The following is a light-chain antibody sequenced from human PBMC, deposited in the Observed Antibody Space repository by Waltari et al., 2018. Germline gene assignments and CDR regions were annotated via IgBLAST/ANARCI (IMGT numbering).Light chain of an antibody. CDR1: QGISSY. J-gene: IGKJ1*01. CDR3: QQYYSYPRT. Sequence: AIRMTQSPSSLSASTGDRVTITCRASQGISSYLAWYQQKPGKAPKLLIYAASTLQSGVPSRFSGSGSGTDFTLTLSCLQSEDFATYYCQQYYSYPRTFGKGNEVEIK. CDR2: AAS. V-gene: IGKV1-8*01.